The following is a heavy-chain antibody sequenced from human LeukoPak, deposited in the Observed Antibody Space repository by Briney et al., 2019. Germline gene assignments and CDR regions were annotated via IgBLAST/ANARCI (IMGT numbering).Heavy chain of an antibody. CDR3: ASPQPYYYYGMDV. CDR1: GYTFTSYY. V-gene: IGHV1-46*01. Sequence: ASVKVSCKASGYTFTSYYMHWVRQAPGQGLEWMGIINPSGGSTSYAQKFQGRVTMIRDTSTSTVYMELSSLRSEDTAVYYCASPQPYYYYGMDVWGQGTTVTVSS. D-gene: IGHD2-2*01. J-gene: IGHJ6*02. CDR2: INPSGGST.